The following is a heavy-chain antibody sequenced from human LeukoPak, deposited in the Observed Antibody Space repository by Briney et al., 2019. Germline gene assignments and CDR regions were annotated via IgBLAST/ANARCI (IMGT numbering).Heavy chain of an antibody. J-gene: IGHJ4*02. V-gene: IGHV4-59*01. CDR3: ARHCDSSGFYFDY. Sequence: SETLSLTCTVSGGSISSNYWSLIRQPPGRRLEWIGYFYYSGSTNYNPSLKSRVTISVDTSKNQFSLKLSSVTAADTAVYYCARHCDSSGFYFDYWGQGTLVTVSS. D-gene: IGHD3-22*01. CDR2: FYYSGST. CDR1: GGSISSNY.